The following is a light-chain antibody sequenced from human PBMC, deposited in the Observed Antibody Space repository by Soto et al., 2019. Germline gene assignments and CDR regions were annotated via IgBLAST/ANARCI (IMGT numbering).Light chain of an antibody. CDR2: AS. V-gene: IGKV3-20*01. CDR3: QHYGTSGL. CDR1: QSVSDSY. Sequence: EIVLTQSPGTLSLSPGERATLSCRASQSVSDSYLAWYQQKPGQAPRLLIYASSRATGIPDRFIGSGSGTDFTRTISRLEPEDFAVYYCQHYGTSGLFGPGTKVYIK. J-gene: IGKJ3*01.